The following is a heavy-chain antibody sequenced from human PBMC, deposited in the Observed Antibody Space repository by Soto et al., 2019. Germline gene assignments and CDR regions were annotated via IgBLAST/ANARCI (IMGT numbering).Heavy chain of an antibody. V-gene: IGHV4-30-2*01. CDR1: GGSISTGVYS. J-gene: IGHJ6*02. CDR2: INHSGST. Sequence: SETLSLTCDVSGGSISTGVYSWNWIRQPPGKGLEWVGYINHSGSTYDNPSLKSRVTMPVNRSKNQFSLNLTSVTAADTAVYFCARGHYRYAMDVWGQGTTVTVSS. CDR3: ARGHYRYAMDV.